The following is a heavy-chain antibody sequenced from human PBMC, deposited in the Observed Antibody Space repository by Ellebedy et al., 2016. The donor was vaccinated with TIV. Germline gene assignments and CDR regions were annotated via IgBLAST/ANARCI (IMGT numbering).Heavy chain of an antibody. V-gene: IGHV4-39*01. J-gene: IGHJ6*03. CDR1: GDSISSSSDY. Sequence: SETLSLXXTVSGDSISSSSDYWVWIRQPPGKGPEWIGTISNRDRTDYNPPLKSRVFILVDASKNQFFLKLTSVTAADTAVYYCATFNQYYTYLGVWGKGTTVIVSS. CDR3: ATFNQYYTYLGV. CDR2: ISNRDRT. D-gene: IGHD1-14*01.